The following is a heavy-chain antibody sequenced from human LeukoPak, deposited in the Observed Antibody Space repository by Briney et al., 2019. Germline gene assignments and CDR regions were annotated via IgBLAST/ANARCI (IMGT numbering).Heavy chain of an antibody. D-gene: IGHD4-17*01. J-gene: IGHJ4*02. V-gene: IGHV3-20*04. CDR2: INWNGGST. CDR3: ARDSTVTTSWYFDY. Sequence: PSGGSLRLSCAASGFTFDDYGMSWVRQAPGKGLEWVSGINWNGGSTGYADSVKGRFTISRDNAKNSLYLQMNSLRAEDTALYYCARDSTVTTSWYFDYWGQGTLVTVSS. CDR1: GFTFDDYG.